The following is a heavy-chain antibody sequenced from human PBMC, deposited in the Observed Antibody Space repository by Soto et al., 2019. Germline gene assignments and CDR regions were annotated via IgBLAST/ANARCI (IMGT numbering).Heavy chain of an antibody. J-gene: IGHJ5*02. CDR3: ARDDRYCTNGVCFNWFDP. Sequence: PGGSLRLSCAASGFTFSSYSMNWVRQAPGKGLEWVSSISSSSSYIYYADSVKGRLTISRDNAKNSLYLQMNSLRAEDTAVYYCARDDRYCTNGVCFNWFDPWGQGTLVTVSS. CDR1: GFTFSSYS. D-gene: IGHD2-8*01. V-gene: IGHV3-21*01. CDR2: ISSSSSYI.